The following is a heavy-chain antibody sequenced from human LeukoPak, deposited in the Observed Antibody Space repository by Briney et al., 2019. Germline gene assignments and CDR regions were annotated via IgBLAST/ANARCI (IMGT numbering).Heavy chain of an antibody. V-gene: IGHV3-30-3*01. CDR3: AKVPHYDFWSGFDY. D-gene: IGHD3-3*01. CDR2: ISYDGSNK. Sequence: PGRSLRLSCAASGFTFSSYAMHWVRQAPGKGLEWVAVISYDGSNKYYADSVKGRFTISRDNSKNTLYLQMNSLRAEDTAVYYCAKVPHYDFWSGFDYWGQGTLVTVSS. CDR1: GFTFSSYA. J-gene: IGHJ4*02.